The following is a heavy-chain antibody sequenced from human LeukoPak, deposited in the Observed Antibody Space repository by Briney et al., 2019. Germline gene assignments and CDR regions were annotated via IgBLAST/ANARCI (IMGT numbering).Heavy chain of an antibody. CDR1: GFTFSSYA. J-gene: IGHJ4*02. D-gene: IGHD3-22*01. Sequence: GGSLRLSCAASGFTFSSYAMSWVRQAPGKGLEWVSAISGSGGSTYYADSVKGRFTISRDNSKNTLYLQMNSLRAEDTAVYYCARALNYYDSSGYYSGYWGQGTLVTVSS. CDR3: ARALNYYDSSGYYSGY. V-gene: IGHV3-23*01. CDR2: ISGSGGST.